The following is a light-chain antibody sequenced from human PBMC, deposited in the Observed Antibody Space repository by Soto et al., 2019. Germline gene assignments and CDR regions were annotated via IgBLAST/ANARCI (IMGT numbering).Light chain of an antibody. Sequence: QSVLTQPPSVSGAPGQRVTISCTGTSSNIGAGYDVHWYQQLPGTVPKLLIYGNSNRPSGVPDRFSGSKSGTSASLAITGLQAEDEADYYCQSYDSSLSGSLFGGGTKLTVL. CDR1: SSNIGAGYD. CDR3: QSYDSSLSGSL. V-gene: IGLV1-40*01. J-gene: IGLJ2*01. CDR2: GNS.